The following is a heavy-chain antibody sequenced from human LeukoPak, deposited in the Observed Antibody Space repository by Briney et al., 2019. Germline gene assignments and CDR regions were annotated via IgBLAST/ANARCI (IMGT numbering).Heavy chain of an antibody. D-gene: IGHD1-7*01. Sequence: PGGSLRLSCAASGFTFSSYAMHWVRQAPGKGLEWVAVISYDGSNKYYADSVKGRFTISRDNSENTLYLQMNSLRAEDTAVYYCARARGNWNYGQVYFDYWGQGTLVTVSS. CDR3: ARARGNWNYGQVYFDY. CDR2: ISYDGSNK. J-gene: IGHJ4*02. V-gene: IGHV3-30*01. CDR1: GFTFSSYA.